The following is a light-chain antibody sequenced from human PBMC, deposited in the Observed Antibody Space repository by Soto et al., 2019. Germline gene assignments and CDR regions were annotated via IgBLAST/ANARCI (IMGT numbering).Light chain of an antibody. Sequence: EMVMTQSPATLSVSPGERATLSCRARQSISSNLAWYQQIPGQAPRLLIYGASSRATGIPDRFSGSGSGTDFTLTISRLEPEDFAVYYCQQYGSSPWTFGQGTKVGIK. CDR2: GAS. J-gene: IGKJ1*01. V-gene: IGKV3-20*01. CDR1: QSISSN. CDR3: QQYGSSPWT.